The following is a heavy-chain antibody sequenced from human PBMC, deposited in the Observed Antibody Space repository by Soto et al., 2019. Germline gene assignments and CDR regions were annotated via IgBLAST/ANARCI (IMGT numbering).Heavy chain of an antibody. CDR3: AKPTQPYYYYYYYMDV. CDR2: ISGSGGST. V-gene: IGHV3-23*01. Sequence: GGSLRLSCAASGFTFSSYAMSWVRQAPGKGLEWVSAISGSGGSTYYADSVKGRFTISRDNSNNTLYLQMNSLRAEDTAVYYCAKPTQPYYYYYYYMDVWGKGTTVTVSS. J-gene: IGHJ6*03. CDR1: GFTFSSYA. D-gene: IGHD2-2*01.